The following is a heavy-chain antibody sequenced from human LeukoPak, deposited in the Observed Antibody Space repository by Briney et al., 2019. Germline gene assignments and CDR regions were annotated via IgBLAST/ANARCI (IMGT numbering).Heavy chain of an antibody. CDR1: GGSISSGSYY. Sequence: SETLSLTCTVSGGSISSGSYYWSWIRQPAGKGLEWIGRIYTSGSTNYNPSLKSRVTISVDTSKNQFSLKLSSVTVADTAVYYCASSTIVGATYYYYYYMDVWGKGTTVTISS. CDR2: IYTSGST. CDR3: ASSTIVGATYYYYYYMDV. V-gene: IGHV4-61*02. J-gene: IGHJ6*03. D-gene: IGHD1-26*01.